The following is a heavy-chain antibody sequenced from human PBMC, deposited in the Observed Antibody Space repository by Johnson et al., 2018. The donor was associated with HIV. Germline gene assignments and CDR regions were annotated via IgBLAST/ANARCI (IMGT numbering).Heavy chain of an antibody. V-gene: IGHV3-15*01. Sequence: VLLVESGGGVVQPGRSLRLSCAASGFTFSSYTIHWVRQSPGKGLEWIGRIQSKTDGGTTDYAAPVKGRFTISRDDSKNTLYLQMNSLKTEVTAVYYCTTGTGTTTLYAFDIWGQGTMVIVSS. CDR3: TTGTGTTTLYAFDI. CDR1: GFTFSSYT. J-gene: IGHJ3*02. D-gene: IGHD1-7*01. CDR2: IQSKTDGGTT.